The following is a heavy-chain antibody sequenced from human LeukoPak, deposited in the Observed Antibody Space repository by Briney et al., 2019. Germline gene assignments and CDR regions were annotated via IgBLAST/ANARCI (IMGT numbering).Heavy chain of an antibody. CDR1: GFSMRSDYC. CDR2: ICHSGTT. V-gene: IGHV4-38-2*01. Sequence: SETLSLRCALSGFSMRSDYCWGWIRQPPGKGLEWIGTICHSGTTYYNPSLKSRVTVSVDTSKNHFSLKLTSVTAADTALYCCARVTANTFQHWGQGTLVTVSS. J-gene: IGHJ1*01. D-gene: IGHD2-21*02. CDR3: ARVTANTFQH.